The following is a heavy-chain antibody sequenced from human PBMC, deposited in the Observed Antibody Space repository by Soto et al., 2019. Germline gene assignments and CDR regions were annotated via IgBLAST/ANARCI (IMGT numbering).Heavy chain of an antibody. Sequence: QVHLQQWGAGLLKPSETLSLTCAVYGGSFSGYYWSWIRQPPGKGLEWIGEINHSGSTNYNPSLKSRVTISADKSKNQFTLKLSSVAAADTAVYYCASYGYWLIVTTVPYYFDYWGQGTLVTVSS. CDR1: GGSFSGYY. J-gene: IGHJ4*02. CDR3: ASYGYWLIVTTVPYYFDY. D-gene: IGHD4-17*01. V-gene: IGHV4-34*01. CDR2: INHSGST.